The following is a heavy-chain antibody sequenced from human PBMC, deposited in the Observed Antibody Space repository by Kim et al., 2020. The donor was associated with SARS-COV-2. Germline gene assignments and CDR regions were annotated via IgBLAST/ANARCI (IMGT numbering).Heavy chain of an antibody. J-gene: IGHJ4*02. D-gene: IGHD4-17*01. V-gene: IGHV3-11*06. CDR3: ARALNLLGALDF. Sequence: YSDSLEGRFPISRDRAKNSVYLEIHSLRADDTAVYYCARALNLLGALDFWGQGTLVTVSS.